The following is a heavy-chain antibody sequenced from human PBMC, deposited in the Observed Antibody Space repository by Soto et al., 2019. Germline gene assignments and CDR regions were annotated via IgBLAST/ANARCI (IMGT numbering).Heavy chain of an antibody. V-gene: IGHV1-69*13. CDR1: GGSFSSYA. Sequence: SVKVSCKASGGSFSSYAISWVRQAPGQGLEWMGGIIPIFGTANYAQKFQGRVTITADESTSTAYMELSSLRSEDTAVYYCARDTRYYDFWSGPVTLYYYGMDVWGQGTTVTVSS. CDR2: IIPIFGTA. CDR3: ARDTRYYDFWSGPVTLYYYGMDV. J-gene: IGHJ6*02. D-gene: IGHD3-3*01.